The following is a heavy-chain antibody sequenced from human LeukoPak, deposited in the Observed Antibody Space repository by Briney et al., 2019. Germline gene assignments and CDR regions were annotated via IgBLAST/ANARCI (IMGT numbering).Heavy chain of an antibody. CDR3: AKVRRDSSGYPVGYYGMDV. J-gene: IGHJ6*02. V-gene: IGHV3-53*01. CDR2: IYSGGAT. CDR1: GFTVSSNY. D-gene: IGHD3-22*01. Sequence: GGSLRLSCAASGFTVSSNYMTWVRQAPGKGLEWVSLIYSGGATYYAASVKGRFTISRDNSKNTLYLQMNSLRAEDTAVYYCAKVRRDSSGYPVGYYGMDVWGQGTTVTVSS.